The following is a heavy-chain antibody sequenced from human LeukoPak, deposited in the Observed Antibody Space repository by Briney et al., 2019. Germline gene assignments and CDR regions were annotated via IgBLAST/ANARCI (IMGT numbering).Heavy chain of an antibody. D-gene: IGHD3-22*01. Sequence: GASVKVSCKASGGTFSSYAISWVRQAPGQGLEWMGGIIPIFGTANYAQKFQGRVTITTDESTSTAYMELRSLRSDDTAVYYCARDRYPYYYDSSGYYPGAFDIWGQGTMVTVSS. CDR2: IIPIFGTA. CDR1: GGTFSSYA. J-gene: IGHJ3*02. CDR3: ARDRYPYYYDSSGYYPGAFDI. V-gene: IGHV1-69*05.